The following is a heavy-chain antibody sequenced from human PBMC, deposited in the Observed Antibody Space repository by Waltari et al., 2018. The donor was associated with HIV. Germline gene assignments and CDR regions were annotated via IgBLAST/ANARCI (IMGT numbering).Heavy chain of an antibody. CDR1: GGSISSGSYY. CDR2: IYTSGST. D-gene: IGHD3-3*01. Sequence: QVQLKESDPGLVKPSQTLSLTCTVSGGSISSGSYYWSWIRQPAGKGLELIGRIYTSGSTNYNPSLKSRVTISVDTSKNQFSLKLRSVTAADTAVYYCARAYYDFWSGTGSSGNWFDPWGQGTLVTVSS. CDR3: ARAYYDFWSGTGSSGNWFDP. J-gene: IGHJ5*02. V-gene: IGHV4-61*02.